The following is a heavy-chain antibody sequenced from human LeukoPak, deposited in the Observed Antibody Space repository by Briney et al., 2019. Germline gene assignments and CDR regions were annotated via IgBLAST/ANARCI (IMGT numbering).Heavy chain of an antibody. V-gene: IGHV4-39*01. Sequence: PSETLSLTCTVSGGSINNSSYYWGWIRQPPGKGLEWIGNIYYRGGTSYSPSLKSRVTISVDTPKNQFSLKLSSMTAADTAVYYCASYDSSGYPIFDYWGQGTLVPVSS. J-gene: IGHJ4*02. CDR1: GGSINNSSYY. CDR2: IYYRGGT. D-gene: IGHD3-22*01. CDR3: ASYDSSGYPIFDY.